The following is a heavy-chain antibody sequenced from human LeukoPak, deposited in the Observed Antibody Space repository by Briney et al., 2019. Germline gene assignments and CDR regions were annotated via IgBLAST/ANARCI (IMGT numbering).Heavy chain of an antibody. V-gene: IGHV4-59*08. CDR1: GGSISSYY. D-gene: IGHD1-26*01. CDR2: IYYSGST. J-gene: IGHJ1*01. CDR3: ARGARLPLPQH. Sequence: SETLSLTCTVSGGSISSYYWSWIRQPPGKGLEWIGYIYYSGSTYYNPSLKSRVTISVDTSKNQFSLKLSSVTAADTAVYYCARGARLPLPQHWGQGTLVTVSS.